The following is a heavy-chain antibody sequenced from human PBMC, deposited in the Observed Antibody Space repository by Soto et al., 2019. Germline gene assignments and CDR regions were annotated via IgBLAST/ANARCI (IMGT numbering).Heavy chain of an antibody. D-gene: IGHD6-6*01. CDR3: AKDDYSSSSGMDY. CDR1: GFTFDDYA. Sequence: EVQLVESGGGLVQPGRSLRLSCAASGFTFDDYAMDWVRQAPGKGLERVSSINWNSGSIGYADSVKGRFTISRDNAKNSLYLQMNSLRAEDTALYYCAKDDYSSSSGMDYWGQGTLVTVSS. CDR2: INWNSGSI. J-gene: IGHJ4*02. V-gene: IGHV3-9*01.